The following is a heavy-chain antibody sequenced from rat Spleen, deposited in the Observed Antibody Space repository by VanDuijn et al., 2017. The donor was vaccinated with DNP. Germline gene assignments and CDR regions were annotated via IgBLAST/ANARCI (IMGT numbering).Heavy chain of an antibody. CDR2: MSIKTHNYAT. J-gene: IGHJ2*01. Sequence: EVQVVESGGGLVQPIGALKLSCAASGFDFNSYTMTWVRQAPGKGLDWVGSMSIKTHNYATLYSDSVKDRFTISRHDSQSMVYLQMNNLKAEDTATYYCARQSYSSYGFDYWGQGVMVTVSS. CDR3: ARQSYSSYGFDY. CDR1: GFDFNSYT. D-gene: IGHD1-2*01. V-gene: IGHV10-4*01.